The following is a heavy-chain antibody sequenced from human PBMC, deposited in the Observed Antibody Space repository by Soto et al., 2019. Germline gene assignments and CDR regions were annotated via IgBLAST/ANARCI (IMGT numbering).Heavy chain of an antibody. CDR3: ARGAMGNYYNDY. Sequence: EVQLVESGGGLVQSGGYLRLSCAASGFTFSSYWMHWGRQAPGKGLVWVSRIKGDGISTNYADSVKGRFTISRDNAKDTVFLQMNGLSADDTAVYYCARGAMGNYYNDYWGQGTLVTVSS. D-gene: IGHD3-10*01. J-gene: IGHJ4*02. CDR1: GFTFSSYW. CDR2: IKGDGIST. V-gene: IGHV3-74*01.